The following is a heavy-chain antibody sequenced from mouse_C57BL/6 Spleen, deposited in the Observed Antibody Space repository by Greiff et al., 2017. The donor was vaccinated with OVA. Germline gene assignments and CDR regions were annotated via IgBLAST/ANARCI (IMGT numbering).Heavy chain of an antibody. CDR3: ARLNYYGLDY. D-gene: IGHD1-1*01. CDR2: ISNLAYSI. V-gene: IGHV5-15*01. CDR1: GFTFSDYG. Sequence: EVQGVESGGGLVQPGGSLKLSCAASGFTFSDYGMAWVRQAPRKGPEWVAFISNLAYSIYYADTVTGRFTISRENAKNTLYLEMSSLRSEDTAMYYCARLNYYGLDYWGQGTTLTVSS. J-gene: IGHJ2*01.